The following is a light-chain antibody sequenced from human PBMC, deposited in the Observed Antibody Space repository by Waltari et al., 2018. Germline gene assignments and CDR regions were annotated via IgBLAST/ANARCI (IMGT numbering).Light chain of an antibody. V-gene: IGKV1-12*01. CDR2: AAS. J-gene: IGKJ3*01. Sequence: DIQMTQSPSSVSASVGDRVTITCRASQDISTWLAWYQQHPGKAPKLLIYAASSLQGGVPSRFSGSGSGTDFTLTISSLQPEDFAIYYCQQADSFPMAFTFGPGTRVDIK. CDR1: QDISTW. CDR3: QQADSFPMAFT.